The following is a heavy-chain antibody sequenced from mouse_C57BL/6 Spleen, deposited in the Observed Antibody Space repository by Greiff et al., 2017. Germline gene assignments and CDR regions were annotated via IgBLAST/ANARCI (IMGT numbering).Heavy chain of an antibody. CDR1: GYAFSSSW. V-gene: IGHV1-82*01. Sequence: QVQLQQSGPELVKPGASVKISCKASGYAFSSSWMNWVKQRPGKGLEWIGRIYPGDGDTNYNGKFKGKATLTADKFSSTAYMQLSSLTSEDSAVYFCARWTTVVARDWYFDVWGTGTTVTVSS. D-gene: IGHD1-1*01. CDR2: IYPGDGDT. CDR3: ARWTTVVARDWYFDV. J-gene: IGHJ1*03.